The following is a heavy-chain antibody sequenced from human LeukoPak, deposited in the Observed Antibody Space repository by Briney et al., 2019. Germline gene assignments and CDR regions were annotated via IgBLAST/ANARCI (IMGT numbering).Heavy chain of an antibody. CDR2: ITSSGDTI. CDR3: VRDLDY. V-gene: IGHV3-48*03. Sequence: GGSLRLSCEVSGFTFRSFEFNWVRQAPGKGLEWLSYITSSGDTIYYADSVRGRFTISRDNAKNSLSLQMNSLRGEDTGVYYCVRDLDYWGQGTLVTVSS. J-gene: IGHJ4*02. CDR1: GFTFRSFE.